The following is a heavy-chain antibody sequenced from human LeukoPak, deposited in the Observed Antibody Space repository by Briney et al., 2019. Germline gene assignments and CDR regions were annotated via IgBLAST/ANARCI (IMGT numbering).Heavy chain of an antibody. CDR1: SGSISTYY. CDR2: IYYSGST. V-gene: IGHV4-59*01. Sequence: PSETLSLTCTVSSGSISTYYWSWIRQPPGKGLEWIGYIYYSGSTNYNPSLKSRVTISVDTSKNQFSLKLSSVTAADTAVYYCASSSLLVSFGEDYMDVWGKGTTVTISS. D-gene: IGHD3-10*01. CDR3: ASSSLLVSFGEDYMDV. J-gene: IGHJ6*03.